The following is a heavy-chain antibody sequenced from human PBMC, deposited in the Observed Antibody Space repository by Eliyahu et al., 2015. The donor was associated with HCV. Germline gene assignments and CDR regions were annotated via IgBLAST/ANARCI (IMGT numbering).Heavy chain of an antibody. CDR1: GFTFNNFA. CDR2: ISGSGRST. V-gene: IGHV3-23*01. Sequence: EVQLLESGGGFVQPGGSLRLSCAASGFTFNNFAMNWVRQAPGKGLEWVSAISGSGRSTFYADSVKGRFTIPRDNSNDTLYLQMNSLRAEDTAIYYCGKTTFYYDSSGSRGYFDYWGQGTLVTVSS. CDR3: GKTTFYYDSSGSRGYFDY. D-gene: IGHD3-22*01. J-gene: IGHJ4*02.